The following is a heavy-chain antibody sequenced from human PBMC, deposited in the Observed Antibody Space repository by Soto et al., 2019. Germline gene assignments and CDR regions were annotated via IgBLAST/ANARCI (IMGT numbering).Heavy chain of an antibody. CDR1: GLTFSNYA. V-gene: IGHV3-23*01. Sequence: LRLSCATSGLTFSNYAVSWVRQAPGGGLEWVSSMSGSSSTTYYADSVRGRFTISRDRSNNTLYLQMSSLRAEDTALYYCAKNQERELPRVIDFWGQGKMVTVSA. CDR3: AKNQERELPRVIDF. D-gene: IGHD1-7*01. J-gene: IGHJ4*02. CDR2: MSGSSSTT.